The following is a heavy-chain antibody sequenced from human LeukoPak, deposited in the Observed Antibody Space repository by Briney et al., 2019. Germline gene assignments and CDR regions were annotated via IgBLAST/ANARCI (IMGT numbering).Heavy chain of an antibody. J-gene: IGHJ4*02. V-gene: IGHV3-23*01. Sequence: PGGSLRLSCAASGFTFSSYAMSWVRQAPGKGLEWVSAISGSGSSTYYADSVKGRFTISRDNSKNTLYLQMNSLRAEDTAVYYCAREPDGSQDTAMESYWGQGTLVTVSS. CDR3: AREPDGSQDTAMESY. D-gene: IGHD5-18*01. CDR1: GFTFSSYA. CDR2: ISGSGSST.